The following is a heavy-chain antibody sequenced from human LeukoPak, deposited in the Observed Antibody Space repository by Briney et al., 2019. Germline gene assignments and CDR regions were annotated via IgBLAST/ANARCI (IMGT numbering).Heavy chain of an antibody. Sequence: PGRSLRLSCAASGFTFSSYAMHWVRQAPGKGLEWVAVISYDGSNKYYADSVKGRFTISRDNSKNTLYLQMNSLRAEDTAVYYCAKAQVRGVITMEDYWGQGTLVSVSS. CDR3: AKAQVRGVITMEDY. D-gene: IGHD3-10*01. CDR1: GFTFSSYA. CDR2: ISYDGSNK. V-gene: IGHV3-30-3*01. J-gene: IGHJ4*02.